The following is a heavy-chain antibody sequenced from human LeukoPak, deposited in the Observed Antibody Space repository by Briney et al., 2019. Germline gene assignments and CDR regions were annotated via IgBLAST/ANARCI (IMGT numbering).Heavy chain of an antibody. CDR1: GGSINSGGNY. CDR2: IYYSGIT. V-gene: IGHV4-31*03. Sequence: PSETLSLTCTVSGGSINSGGNYWSWIRQHPGKGLEWIGYIYYSGITYYNPSLRRRVTISVDTSKNQFSLKLGSVTAADTAVYYCAGPQRGSKAYTFDIWGHGTMVTVSS. CDR3: AGPQRGSKAYTFDI. J-gene: IGHJ3*02. D-gene: IGHD2-21*01.